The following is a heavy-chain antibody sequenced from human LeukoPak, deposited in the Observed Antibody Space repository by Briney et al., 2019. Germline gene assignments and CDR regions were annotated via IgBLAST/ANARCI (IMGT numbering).Heavy chain of an antibody. D-gene: IGHD6-13*01. CDR1: GFTFSSYE. CDR3: ARSPSYSSSWVGYFDY. V-gene: IGHV3-48*03. Sequence: GGSLRLSCAASGFTFSSYEMNWVRQAPGEGLEWVSYISSSGSTIYYADSVKGRFTISRDNAKNSLYLQMNSLRAEDTAVYYCARSPSYSSSWVGYFDYWGQGTLVTVSS. CDR2: ISSSGSTI. J-gene: IGHJ4*02.